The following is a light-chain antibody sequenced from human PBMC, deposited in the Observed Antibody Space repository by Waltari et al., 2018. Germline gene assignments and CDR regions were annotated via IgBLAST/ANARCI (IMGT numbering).Light chain of an antibody. CDR2: DVS. CDR1: SSDFGTYNY. Sequence: QSALTQPRSVSGSPGQSVTISCTGTSSDFGTYNYVSSYQQHPGKAPRLMIYDVSKRPSGVPYRFSGSKSGNTASLTISGLQAEDEADYYCCSYAGSYTDVFGTGTKVTVL. J-gene: IGLJ1*01. CDR3: CSYAGSYTDV. V-gene: IGLV2-11*01.